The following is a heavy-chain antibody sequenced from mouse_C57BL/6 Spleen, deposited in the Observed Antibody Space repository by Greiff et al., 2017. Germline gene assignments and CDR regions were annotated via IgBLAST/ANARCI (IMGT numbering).Heavy chain of an antibody. CDR3: ARGDSNYVDWYFDV. CDR1: GFTFSSYA. J-gene: IGHJ1*03. Sequence: EVKVVESGGGLVKPGGSLKLSCAASGFTFSSYAMSWVRQTPEKRLEWVATISDGGSYTYYPDNVKGRFTISRDNAKNNLYLQMSHLKSEDTAMYYCARGDSNYVDWYFDVWGTGTTVTVSS. D-gene: IGHD2-5*01. CDR2: ISDGGSYT. V-gene: IGHV5-4*03.